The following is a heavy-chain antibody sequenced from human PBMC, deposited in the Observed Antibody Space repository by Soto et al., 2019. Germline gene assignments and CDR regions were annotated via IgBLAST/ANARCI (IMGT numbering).Heavy chain of an antibody. Sequence: SVKVSCKASGGTFSSYAISWVRQAPGQGLEWMGGIIPIFGTANYAQKFQGRVTITADESTSTAYMELSSLRSEDTAVYYCARVHCSSTSCKWARFDPWGQGTLVTVSS. D-gene: IGHD2-2*01. CDR1: GGTFSSYA. J-gene: IGHJ5*02. CDR3: ARVHCSSTSCKWARFDP. CDR2: IIPIFGTA. V-gene: IGHV1-69*13.